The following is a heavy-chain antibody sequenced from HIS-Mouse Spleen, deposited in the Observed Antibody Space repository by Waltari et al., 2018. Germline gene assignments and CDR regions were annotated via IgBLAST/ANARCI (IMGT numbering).Heavy chain of an antibody. CDR1: GFPFRSYA. CDR2: ISYDGSNK. J-gene: IGHJ3*02. D-gene: IGHD6-6*01. Sequence: QVQLVESGGGVVQPGRSLRRSCAADGFPFRSYAVHWVRQAPGKGLEWVAVISYDGSNKYYADSVKGRFTISRDNSKNTLYLQMNSLRAEDTAVYYCARGGIAARPKAFDIWGQGTMVTVSS. CDR3: ARGGIAARPKAFDI. V-gene: IGHV3-30*04.